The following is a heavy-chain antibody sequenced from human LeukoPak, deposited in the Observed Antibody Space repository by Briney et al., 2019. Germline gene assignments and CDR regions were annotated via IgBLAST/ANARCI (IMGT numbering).Heavy chain of an antibody. CDR1: GFTFSSYA. CDR2: ISGSGDST. D-gene: IGHD3-3*01. CDR3: ARAYDFWSAYYVDY. Sequence: SGGSLRLSCAASGFTFSSYAMSWVRQAPGKGLEWVSAISGSGDSTYYADSVRGRFTISRDNSKNTLYLQMNSLRAEDTAVYYCARAYDFWSAYYVDYWGQGTLVTVSS. V-gene: IGHV3-23*01. J-gene: IGHJ4*02.